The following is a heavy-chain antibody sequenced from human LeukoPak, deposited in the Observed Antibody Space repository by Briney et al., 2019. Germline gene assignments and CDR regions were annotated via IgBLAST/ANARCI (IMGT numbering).Heavy chain of an antibody. J-gene: IGHJ6*03. V-gene: IGHV4-38-2*02. D-gene: IGHD3-3*01. CDR3: ARLAYDS. Sequence: SETLSLTCTVSGYSISSGFHWDWIRQPPGKGLEWIGSVYHSGSTYYNPSLKSRVTISVDTSKNQFSLKLTSVTAADTAVYYCARLAYDSWGKGTTVTVSS. CDR2: VYHSGST. CDR1: GYSISSGFH.